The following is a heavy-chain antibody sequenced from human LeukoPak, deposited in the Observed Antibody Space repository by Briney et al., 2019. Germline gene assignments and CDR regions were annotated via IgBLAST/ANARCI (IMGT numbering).Heavy chain of an antibody. V-gene: IGHV1-2*02. D-gene: IGHD6-19*01. CDR2: ISPNTGGT. CDR3: ARDSLRTAIAIAGGNWFDP. CDR1: GYTFTGFY. Sequence: GASVKVSCKTSGYTFTGFYMHWVRQAPGQGLEWMGWISPNTGGTNYAQKFQGRVTMTRDTSTSTVYMELSSLRSEDTAVYYCARDSLRTAIAIAGGNWFDPWGQGTLVTVSS. J-gene: IGHJ5*02.